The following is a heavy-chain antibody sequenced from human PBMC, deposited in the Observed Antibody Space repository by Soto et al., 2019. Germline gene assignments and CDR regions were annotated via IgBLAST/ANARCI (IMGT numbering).Heavy chain of an antibody. D-gene: IGHD6-25*01. CDR2: ISAYDGNT. CDR3: ARVERYSSVWCFDL. Sequence: ASVKVSCKASGYTFTSYGISWVRQAPGQGLEWMGWISAYDGNTNYAQKLQGRVTMTTDTSTSTAYMELRSLRSDDTAVYYCARVERYSSVWCFDLWGRGTLVTAPQ. CDR1: GYTFTSYG. J-gene: IGHJ2*01. V-gene: IGHV1-18*01.